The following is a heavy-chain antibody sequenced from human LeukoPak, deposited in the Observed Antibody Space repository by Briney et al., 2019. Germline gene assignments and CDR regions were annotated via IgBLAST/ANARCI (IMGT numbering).Heavy chain of an antibody. CDR3: ATEGVSDRDFCYFDY. D-gene: IGHD3-3*01. V-gene: IGHV3-11*01. J-gene: IGHJ4*02. Sequence: PGGSLRLSCAASGFTFSGYYMSWIRQAPGKGLEWVSYISSSGSTIYYADSVKGRFTISRDNAKNSLYLQMNSLRAEDTAVYYCATEGVSDRDFCYFDYWGQGTLVTVSS. CDR2: ISSSGSTI. CDR1: GFTFSGYY.